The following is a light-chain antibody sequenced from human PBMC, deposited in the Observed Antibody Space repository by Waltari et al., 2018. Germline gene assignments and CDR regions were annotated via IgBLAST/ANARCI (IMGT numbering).Light chain of an antibody. V-gene: IGKV3-20*01. J-gene: IGKJ1*01. CDR2: DAS. Sequence: EIVLTQSPGTLSVSPGERVTLSCRASQRVSRTLAWYQQKPGQAPRLLIYDASTRATGIPDRFSGRGSGTDFSLTISRLEPEDFAVYYCQKYGTLPATFGQGTKVEIK. CDR1: QRVSRT. CDR3: QKYGTLPAT.